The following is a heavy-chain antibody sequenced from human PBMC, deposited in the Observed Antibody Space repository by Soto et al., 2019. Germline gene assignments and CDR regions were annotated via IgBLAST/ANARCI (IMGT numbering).Heavy chain of an antibody. D-gene: IGHD3-10*01. J-gene: IGHJ4*02. Sequence: GGSLRLSCAASGFTFSSYAMSWVRQAPGKGLEWVSTISGSGGNTYYADSVKGRFTISRDNSKNTLNLQMNSLRDEDTAVYYCAKAYNYGSGSYYLTFDYWGQGTLVTVSS. CDR2: ISGSGGNT. V-gene: IGHV3-23*01. CDR3: AKAYNYGSGSYYLTFDY. CDR1: GFTFSSYA.